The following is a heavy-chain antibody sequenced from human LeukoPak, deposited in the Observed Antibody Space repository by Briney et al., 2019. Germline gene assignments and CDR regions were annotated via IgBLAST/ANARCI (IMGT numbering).Heavy chain of an antibody. J-gene: IGHJ4*02. D-gene: IGHD6-13*01. CDR1: GFTVSSNY. CDR2: IYSGGST. V-gene: IGHV3-66*01. Sequence: PGGSLRLSCVASGFTVSSNYMSWVRQARGKGLEWVSVIYSGGSTHYADSVKGRFTISRDNSKNTLYLQMNSLRAEDTAVYYCAREPIIAAAAPYYFDYWGQGTLVTVSS. CDR3: AREPIIAAAAPYYFDY.